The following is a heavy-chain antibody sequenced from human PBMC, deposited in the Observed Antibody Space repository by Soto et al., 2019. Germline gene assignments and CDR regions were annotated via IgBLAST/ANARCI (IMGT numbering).Heavy chain of an antibody. CDR1: GCSIRSSSYY. CDR2: IYYSGGT. Sequence: SETLSLTCPFSGCSIRSSSYYWGWIRQPPGKGLEWIGSIYYSGGTYYNPSLKSRVTISVDTSKNQFSLKLSSVTAADTTVYYCARPMVRGVIGYWGQGTLVTVSS. D-gene: IGHD3-10*01. V-gene: IGHV4-39*01. J-gene: IGHJ4*02. CDR3: ARPMVRGVIGY.